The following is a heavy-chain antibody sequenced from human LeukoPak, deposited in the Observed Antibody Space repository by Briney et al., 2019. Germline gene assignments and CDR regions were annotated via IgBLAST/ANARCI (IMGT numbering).Heavy chain of an antibody. V-gene: IGHV1-69*13. CDR3: ARVSAGYGDQGYYYYYYGMDV. D-gene: IGHD4-17*01. J-gene: IGHJ6*02. Sequence: VKVSCKASRGTFSSYAISWVRQAPGQGLEWMGGLIPIFGTANYAQKFQGRVTITADESTSTAYMELSSLRSEDTAVYYCARVSAGYGDQGYYYYYYGMDVWGQGTTVTVSS. CDR1: RGTFSSYA. CDR2: LIPIFGTA.